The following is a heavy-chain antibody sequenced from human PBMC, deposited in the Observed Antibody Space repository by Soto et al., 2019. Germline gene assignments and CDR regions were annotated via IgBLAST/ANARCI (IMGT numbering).Heavy chain of an antibody. CDR2: ISYDGSNK. V-gene: IGHV3-30*18. D-gene: IGHD3-22*01. CDR3: AKEGYYDSSGYYYAPDAFDI. CDR1: GFTFSSYG. J-gene: IGHJ3*02. Sequence: GGSLRLSCAASGFTFSSYGMHWVRQAPGKGLEWVAVISYDGSNKYYADSVKGRFTISRDNSKNTLYLQMNSLRAEDTAVYYCAKEGYYDSSGYYYAPDAFDIWGRGTMVTVSS.